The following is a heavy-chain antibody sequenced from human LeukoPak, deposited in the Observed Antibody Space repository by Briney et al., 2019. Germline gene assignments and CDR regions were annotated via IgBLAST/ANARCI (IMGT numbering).Heavy chain of an antibody. CDR2: IKQDGSEK. J-gene: IGHJ4*02. CDR1: GGSISSGSYY. CDR3: ARERGGYYDSSGYDNFDY. Sequence: ETLSLTCTVSGGSISSGSYYWSWIRQPAGKGLEWVANIKQDGSEKYYVDSVKGRFTISRDNAKNSLYLQMNSLRAEDTAVYYCARERGGYYDSSGYDNFDYWGQGTLVTVSS. V-gene: IGHV3-7*01. D-gene: IGHD3-22*01.